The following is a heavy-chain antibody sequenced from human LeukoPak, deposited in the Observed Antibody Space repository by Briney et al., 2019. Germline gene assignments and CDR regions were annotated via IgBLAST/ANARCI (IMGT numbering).Heavy chain of an antibody. CDR2: INPSGGST. J-gene: IGHJ4*02. CDR3: ARDKSYCSGGSCYSRRYFDY. V-gene: IGHV1-46*01. CDR1: GYTFTSYY. Sequence: ASVKVSCKASGYTFTSYYMHWVRQAPGQGLEWMGIINPSGGSTSYAQKFQGRVTMTRDTSTSTVYMELSSLRSEDTAAYYCARDKSYCSGGSCYSRRYFDYWGQGTLVTVSS. D-gene: IGHD2-15*01.